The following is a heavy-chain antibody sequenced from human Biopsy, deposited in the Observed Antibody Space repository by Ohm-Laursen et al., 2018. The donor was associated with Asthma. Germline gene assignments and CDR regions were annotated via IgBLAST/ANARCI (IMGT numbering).Heavy chain of an antibody. CDR1: GFAVSRDH. CDR2: LYSGGTS. CDR3: ARDAPTGGYIDY. V-gene: IGHV3-66*01. D-gene: IGHD7-27*01. Sequence: SLRLSCAASGFAVSRDHMFWVRQAPGKGLEWVSVLYSGGTSHTADSVRGRFTISRDYSKNTLYLQMNSLRAEDTAVYYCARDAPTGGYIDYWGLGTLVTVSS. J-gene: IGHJ4*02.